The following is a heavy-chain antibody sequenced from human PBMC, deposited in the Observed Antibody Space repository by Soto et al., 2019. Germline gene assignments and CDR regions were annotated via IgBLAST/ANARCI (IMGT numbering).Heavy chain of an antibody. CDR3: ARDGGRHSGGVDY. CDR1: GGTFSSYS. Sequence: QVQLVQSGAEVKKPGSSVKVSCKASGGTFSSYSINWVRQAPGPGLEWMGEIIPIFGTANYAQKFQGRVTITADESTSTAYIELRSLRSEDTAMYYCARDGGRHSGGVDYWGQGKRVTVSS. V-gene: IGHV1-69*01. J-gene: IGHJ4*02. CDR2: IIPIFGTA. D-gene: IGHD1-26*01.